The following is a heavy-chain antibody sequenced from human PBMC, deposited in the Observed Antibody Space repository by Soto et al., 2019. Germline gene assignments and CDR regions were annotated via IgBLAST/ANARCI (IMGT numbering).Heavy chain of an antibody. V-gene: IGHV3-21*01. CDR2: ISSSSSYI. CDR1: GFTFNSYS. CDR3: ARDPTERTHYYYYGMDV. Sequence: EVQLVESGGGLVKPGGSLRLSCAASGFTFNSYSMNWVRQAPGKGLEWVSSISSSSSYIYYAYSVKGRFTISSDNAKNSLYLQLNSLRAEDTAVYYCARDPTERTHYYYYGMDVWGQGTTVTVSS. J-gene: IGHJ6*02.